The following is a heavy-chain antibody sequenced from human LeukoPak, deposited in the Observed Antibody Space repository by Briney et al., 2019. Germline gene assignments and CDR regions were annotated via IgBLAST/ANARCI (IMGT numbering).Heavy chain of an antibody. CDR1: GYTFTDNH. CDR2: INPNSGGT. CDR3: ARDPDHGGNSLDY. D-gene: IGHD4-23*01. J-gene: IGHJ4*02. V-gene: IGHV1-2*02. Sequence: GASAKVSCKASGYTFTDNHIHWVRQAPGQGLQWMGWINPNSGGTNYAQKFQGRVTMTRDTSISTAYMELSSLRSDDTALYYCARDPDHGGNSLDYWGQGTLVTVSS.